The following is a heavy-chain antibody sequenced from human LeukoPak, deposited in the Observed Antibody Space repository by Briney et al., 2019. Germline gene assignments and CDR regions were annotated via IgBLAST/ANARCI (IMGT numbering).Heavy chain of an antibody. CDR1: GWSFNDYY. V-gene: IGHV4-34*01. J-gene: IGHJ5*02. D-gene: IGHD2-2*01. Sequence: SETLSLTCAVYGWSFNDYYWNWIRQPPGKGLEWIGEINARGDNNYNPSLKSRVTISVDTSKKQFSLRLTYMIAADTALYYCARGQVPAARGYNWFDPWGQGTLVTVSS. CDR2: INARGDN. CDR3: ARGQVPAARGYNWFDP.